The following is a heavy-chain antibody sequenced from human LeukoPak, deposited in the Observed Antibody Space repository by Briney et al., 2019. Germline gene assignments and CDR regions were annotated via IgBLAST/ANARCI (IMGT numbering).Heavy chain of an antibody. J-gene: IGHJ6*02. CDR2: INPSGGST. D-gene: IGHD1-26*01. CDR3: ARGMGATSSYYYYYGMDV. Sequence: GASVKVSCKASGYTFTSYYMHWVRQAPGQGHEWMGIINPSGGSTSYAQKFQGRVTMTRDTSTSTVYMEVSSLRSEDTAVYYCARGMGATSSYYYYYGMDVWGQGTTVTVSS. CDR1: GYTFTSYY. V-gene: IGHV1-46*01.